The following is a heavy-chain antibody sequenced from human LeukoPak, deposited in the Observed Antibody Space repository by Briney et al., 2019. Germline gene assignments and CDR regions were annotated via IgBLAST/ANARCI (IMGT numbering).Heavy chain of an antibody. Sequence: ASVKVSCKASGYTFTGYYMHWVRQAPGQGLEWMGWIYPNSGGTNYAQKFQGRVTMTRDTSISTAYMELSRLRSDDTAVYYCARVSAKFVGKYYSDYWGQGTLVTVSS. J-gene: IGHJ4*02. D-gene: IGHD3-10*01. CDR3: ARVSAKFVGKYYSDY. CDR1: GYTFTGYY. CDR2: IYPNSGGT. V-gene: IGHV1-2*02.